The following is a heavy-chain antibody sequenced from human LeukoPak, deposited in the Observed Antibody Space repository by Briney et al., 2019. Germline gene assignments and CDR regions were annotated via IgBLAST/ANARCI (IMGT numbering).Heavy chain of an antibody. CDR1: GGSFSGYY. CDR2: INHSGST. Sequence: SETLSLTCAVYGGSFSGYYWSWIRQPPGKGLEWIGEINHSGSTNYNPSLKSRVTMSVDTSKNQFSLKLSSVTAADAAVYYCARPPGDFWSGKGAFDIWGQGTMVTVSS. CDR3: ARPPGDFWSGKGAFDI. D-gene: IGHD3-3*01. J-gene: IGHJ3*02. V-gene: IGHV4-34*01.